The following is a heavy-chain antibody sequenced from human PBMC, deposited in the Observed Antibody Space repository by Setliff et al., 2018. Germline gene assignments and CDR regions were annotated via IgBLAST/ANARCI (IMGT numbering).Heavy chain of an antibody. J-gene: IGHJ4*02. CDR2: ISGSGDNT. D-gene: IGHD6-6*01. Sequence: GGSLRLSCAASGFTFSTYALSWVRQAPGKGLEWVSCISGSGDNTHYADSVKGRFTIARDNSNSTLYLQMNSLRVEDTALYYCAKSSGSSSSTNLEYLGPGTLVTVSS. V-gene: IGHV3-23*01. CDR3: AKSSGSSSSTNLEY. CDR1: GFTFSTYA.